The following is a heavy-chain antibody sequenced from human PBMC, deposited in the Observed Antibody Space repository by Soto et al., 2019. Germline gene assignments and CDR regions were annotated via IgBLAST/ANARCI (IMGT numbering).Heavy chain of an antibody. CDR2: ISYGGTT. J-gene: IGHJ5*02. CDR3: GGLNQEDFNRNRDWFDP. Sequence: PSETLSLTCTVSGGSVNSGTSYWAWLRQSPGKSLEWIGLISYGGTTFYSVSLNSRGTMSVDTSKNQFSLKLSSVTAADTAIYYCGGLNQEDFNRNRDWFDPWGQGMLVTVSS. V-gene: IGHV4-39*01. CDR1: GGSVNSGTSY.